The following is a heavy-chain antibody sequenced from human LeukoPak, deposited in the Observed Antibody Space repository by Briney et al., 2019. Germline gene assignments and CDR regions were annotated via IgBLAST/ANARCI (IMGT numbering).Heavy chain of an antibody. Sequence: GGSLRLSCTASGLTFSTSGFNWVRQAPGKGLEWVASIGPTGSDRYHADSIKGRFTISRDNANNFLYLQMSSLRAEDTAVYYCATETNGRHYDYWGQGTLLTVSS. CDR2: IGPTGSDR. V-gene: IGHV3-21*06. CDR1: GLTFSTSG. D-gene: IGHD1-14*01. CDR3: ATETNGRHYDY. J-gene: IGHJ4*02.